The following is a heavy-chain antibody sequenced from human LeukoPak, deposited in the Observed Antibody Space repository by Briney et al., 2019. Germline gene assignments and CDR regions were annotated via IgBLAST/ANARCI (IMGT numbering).Heavy chain of an antibody. V-gene: IGHV3-23*01. J-gene: IGHJ2*01. CDR1: GFRFSAYA. CDR3: AKRADGSGRSWYLDL. CDR2: FSGGGTGT. Sequence: GGSLRLSCAASGFRFSAYAMTWVRQAPGKGLEWLSSFSGGGTGTYYADSVKGRFIISRDNSKNILSLQMNSLSAEDTAVYHCAKRADGSGRSWYLDLWGRGTVVTVSS. D-gene: IGHD3-22*01.